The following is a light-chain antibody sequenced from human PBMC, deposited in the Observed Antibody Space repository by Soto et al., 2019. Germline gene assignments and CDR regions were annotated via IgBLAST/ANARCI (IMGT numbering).Light chain of an antibody. CDR2: DVS. Sequence: QSVLTQPRSVSGSPGQSVTISCTGTSNDVGGYNYVSWYQHHPGKAPKLMIYDVSKRPSGVPDRFSGSKSGNTAFLTISGLQAEDEADYYCCSFAGSYTYVFGTGTKLTVL. CDR1: SNDVGGYNY. J-gene: IGLJ1*01. CDR3: CSFAGSYTYV. V-gene: IGLV2-11*01.